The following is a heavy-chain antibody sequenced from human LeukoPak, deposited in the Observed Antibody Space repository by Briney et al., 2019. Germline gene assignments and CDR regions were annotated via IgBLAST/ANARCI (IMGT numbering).Heavy chain of an antibody. V-gene: IGHV3-30*02. CDR1: AFTFRSYG. D-gene: IGHD2/OR15-2a*01. CDR3: ARGWAFLDAFDI. CDR2: IRYDGSNK. J-gene: IGHJ3*02. Sequence: TGGSLRLSCATSAFTFRSYGMHWVRQAPDKGLEWVATIRYDGSNKYYADSVKGRFTISRDNSKNTLYLQMNSLRAEDTAVYYCARGWAFLDAFDIWGQGTMVTVSS.